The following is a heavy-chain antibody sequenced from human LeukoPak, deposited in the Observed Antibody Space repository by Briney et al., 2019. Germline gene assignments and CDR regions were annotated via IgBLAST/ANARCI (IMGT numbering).Heavy chain of an antibody. V-gene: IGHV3-7*05. D-gene: IGHD6-13*01. Sequence: GGSLRLSCAASGFTFDSYWMSWVRQAPGKGLEWVANIKEDGSEKYYVESVKGRFTISRDNAKNSMYLQMNSLRAEDTAVYYCAREIGSAARGRWGQGTLVTVSS. CDR3: AREIGSAARGR. J-gene: IGHJ4*02. CDR1: GFTFDSYW. CDR2: IKEDGSEK.